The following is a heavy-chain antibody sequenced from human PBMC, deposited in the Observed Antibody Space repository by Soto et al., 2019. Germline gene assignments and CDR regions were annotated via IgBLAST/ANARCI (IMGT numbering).Heavy chain of an antibody. D-gene: IGHD1-26*01. CDR3: ARARMYSGAYHDY. CDR1: GYTFSNFG. CDR2: ITPYNGNA. J-gene: IGHJ4*02. Sequence: ASVTVSCKASGYTFSNFGINWVRQAPGQGLEWMGWITPYNGNANYAQKHQDRLTITTDTSTNTAYLELRSLRSDDTAVYFCARARMYSGAYHDYWGQGTLVTVSS. V-gene: IGHV1-18*04.